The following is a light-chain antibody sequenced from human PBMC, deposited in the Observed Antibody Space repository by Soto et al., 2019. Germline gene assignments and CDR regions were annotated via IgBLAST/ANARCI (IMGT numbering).Light chain of an antibody. CDR3: CSYAGSYTLWV. CDR2: DVN. CDR1: SSDVGDYNY. J-gene: IGLJ3*02. Sequence: QSALTQPRSVSGSPGQSVTISCTGTSSDVGDYNYVSWYQQHPGKAPKLMIYDVNKRPSGVPDRFSGSKSGNTASLTISGLQAEDEADYSCCSYAGSYTLWVFGGGTKLTVL. V-gene: IGLV2-11*01.